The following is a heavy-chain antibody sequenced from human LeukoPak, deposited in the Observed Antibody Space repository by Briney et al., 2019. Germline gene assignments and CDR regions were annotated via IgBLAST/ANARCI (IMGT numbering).Heavy chain of an antibody. CDR2: ISGSGETT. D-gene: IGHD7-27*01. CDR3: ARGPWGAFDI. J-gene: IGHJ3*02. V-gene: IGHV3-23*01. Sequence: GGSLRLSCAASGFTFSNYDMNWVRQAPGKGLEWVSGISGSGETTDHAGSVKGRFSVSRDNSKNTLYLQMNSLRSDDTAVYYCARGPWGAFDIWGQGTMVTVSS. CDR1: GFTFSNYD.